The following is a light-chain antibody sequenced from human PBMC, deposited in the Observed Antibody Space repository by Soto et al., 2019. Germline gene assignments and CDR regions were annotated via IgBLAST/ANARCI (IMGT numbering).Light chain of an antibody. J-gene: IGLJ2*01. V-gene: IGLV2-14*01. CDR2: DVS. CDR3: SSYTSSSTLVV. Sequence: QSALTQPASVSGSPGQSITISCTGTSSDVGGYNYVSWYQQHPGKAPKLMIYDVSNRPSGVSNRFSGPKSGNTASLTISGLPAEDEADYYCSSYTSSSTLVVFGGGTKVTVL. CDR1: SSDVGGYNY.